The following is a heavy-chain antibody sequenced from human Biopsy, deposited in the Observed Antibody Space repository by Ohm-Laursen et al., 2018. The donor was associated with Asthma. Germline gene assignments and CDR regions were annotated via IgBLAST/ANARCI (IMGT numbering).Heavy chain of an antibody. CDR3: ARGDSSNWSHYYFDY. Sequence: SLGLSCAASGFAASRDHMFWVRQAPGKGLEWVSVIYSGGTSHTADSVRGRFTISRDYSKNTLYLQMHSLRAEDTAVYYCARGDSSNWSHYYFDYWGQGTLVTVSS. CDR2: IYSGGTS. V-gene: IGHV3-53*01. D-gene: IGHD3-22*01. J-gene: IGHJ4*02. CDR1: GFAASRDH.